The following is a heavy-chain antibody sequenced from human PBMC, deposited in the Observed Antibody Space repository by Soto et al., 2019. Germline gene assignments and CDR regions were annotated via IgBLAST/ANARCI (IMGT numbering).Heavy chain of an antibody. CDR2: IIPMFGTP. V-gene: IGHV1-69*13. CDR1: GGAFTDYI. Sequence: SVKVSCKASGGAFTDYIFDWVRQAPGQGLEWMGGIIPMFGTPKYAQKFQHRVTISADVSTGTAYMELTRLRFDDTAVYYCAGGRDQPPVGLYFESWGXGTRVNVSS. D-gene: IGHD1-26*01. CDR3: AGGRDQPPVGLYFES. J-gene: IGHJ4*02.